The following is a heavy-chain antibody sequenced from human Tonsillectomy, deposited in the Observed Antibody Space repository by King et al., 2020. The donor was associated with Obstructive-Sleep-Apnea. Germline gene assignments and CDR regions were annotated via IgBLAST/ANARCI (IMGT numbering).Heavy chain of an antibody. Sequence: VQLVESGGGVVQPGRSLRLSCAASGFTFSSYGMHWVRQAPGKGLEWVAVISYDGSNKYYADSVKGRFTISRDNSKNTLYLQMNSLRAEDTAVYYCAKDRSYYDILTGSGGFDYWGQGTLVTVS. J-gene: IGHJ4*02. CDR2: ISYDGSNK. V-gene: IGHV3-30*18. CDR1: GFTFSSYG. CDR3: AKDRSYYDILTGSGGFDY. D-gene: IGHD3-9*01.